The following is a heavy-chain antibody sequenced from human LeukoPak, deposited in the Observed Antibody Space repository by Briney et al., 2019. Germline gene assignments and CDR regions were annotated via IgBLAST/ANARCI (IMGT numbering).Heavy chain of an antibody. CDR3: ARKDTMIVVAAEAFDI. CDR1: GYSFTSYW. V-gene: IGHV5-51*01. CDR2: IYPGDSDT. J-gene: IGHJ3*02. Sequence: GESLKISCKGSGYSFTSYWIGWVRQMPGKSLEWMGIIYPGDSDTRYSPSFQGQVTISADKSISTAYLQWSSLKASDTAMYYCARKDTMIVVAAEAFDIWGQGTMVTVSS. D-gene: IGHD3-22*01.